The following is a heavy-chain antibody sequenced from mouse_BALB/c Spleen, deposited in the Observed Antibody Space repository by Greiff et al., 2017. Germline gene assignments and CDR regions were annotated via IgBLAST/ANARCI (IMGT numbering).Heavy chain of an antibody. J-gene: IGHJ4*01. Sequence: VQLVESGPGLVAPSQSLSITCTVSGFSLTSYGVHWVRQPPGKGLEWLGVIWAGGSTNYNSALMSRLSISKDNSKSQVFLKMNSLQTDDTAMYYCARVRGGAYYYAMDYWGQGTSVTVSS. CDR3: ARVRGGAYYYAMDY. CDR2: IWAGGST. CDR1: GFSLTSYG. V-gene: IGHV2-9*02.